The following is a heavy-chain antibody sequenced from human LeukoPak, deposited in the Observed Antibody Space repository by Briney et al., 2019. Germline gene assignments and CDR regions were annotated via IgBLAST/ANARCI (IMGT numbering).Heavy chain of an antibody. CDR1: GGSFSSYG. CDR3: AREGPVGTDGF. J-gene: IGHJ1*01. V-gene: IGHV1-69*13. CDR2: RVPILGPT. Sequence: SVKVSCKAPGGSFSSYGISWVRQAPGQGLEWMGGRVPILGPTNLAQKFQGRLTITADESTSTAYMELNGLSVEDTAVYYCAREGPVGTDGFWGQGTLVTVSS. D-gene: IGHD5-24*01.